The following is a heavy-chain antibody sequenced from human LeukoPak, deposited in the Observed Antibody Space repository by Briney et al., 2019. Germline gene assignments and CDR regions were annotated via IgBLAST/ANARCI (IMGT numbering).Heavy chain of an antibody. V-gene: IGHV3-23*01. CDR1: GFSFSNYP. Sequence: GGSLRLSCAASGFSFSNYPMTWVRQAPGKGLEWVSGFSGSGTTTYYAASVRGRFTISRANFNSTLYLQMTSLRAVDTALYYCAKGADSYYYYGMDVWGQGTTVTVSS. J-gene: IGHJ6*02. CDR2: FSGSGTTT. CDR3: AKGADSYYYYGMDV.